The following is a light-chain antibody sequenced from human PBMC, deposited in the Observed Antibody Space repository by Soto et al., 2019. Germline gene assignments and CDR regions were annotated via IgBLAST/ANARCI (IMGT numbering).Light chain of an antibody. CDR2: AAS. CDR1: QSISSY. V-gene: IGKV1-39*01. J-gene: IGKJ5*01. Sequence: DIQMTQSPSTLSASVGDRVTIPCRASQSISSYLNWYQQKPGKAPKLLIYAASSLQSGVPSRFSGSGSGTDFTLTISSLQPEDFATYYCQQSYSTPITFGQGTRLET. CDR3: QQSYSTPIT.